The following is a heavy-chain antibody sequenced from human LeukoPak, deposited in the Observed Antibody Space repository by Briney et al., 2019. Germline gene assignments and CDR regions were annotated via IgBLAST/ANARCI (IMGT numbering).Heavy chain of an antibody. CDR2: IYASGSI. CDR3: LRVTDPRYNYFHP. V-gene: IGHV4-4*07. D-gene: IGHD2-21*02. Sequence: PSETLSLTCTVSGGSISSYYWSWIRQPAGKGLEWIGRIYASGSINYNPSLKSLVTISVDTSKNQLSLKLTSVTAADTAVDYVLRVTDPRYNYFHPGGQGTRVTVSS. CDR1: GGSISSYY. J-gene: IGHJ5*02.